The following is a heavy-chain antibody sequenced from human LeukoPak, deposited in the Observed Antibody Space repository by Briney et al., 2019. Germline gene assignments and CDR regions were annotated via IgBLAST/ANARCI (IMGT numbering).Heavy chain of an antibody. V-gene: IGHV3-11*01. Sequence: PGGSLRLSCAASGFTFSDYYMSWIRQAPGKGLEWVSYISSSGSTIYYADSVKGRFTISRDNAKNSLYLQMNSLRAEDTAVYYCATSYYDSSGYYYYYYGMDVWGQGTTVTVSS. CDR3: ATSYYDSSGYYYYYYGMDV. CDR1: GFTFSDYY. J-gene: IGHJ6*02. D-gene: IGHD3-22*01. CDR2: ISSSGSTI.